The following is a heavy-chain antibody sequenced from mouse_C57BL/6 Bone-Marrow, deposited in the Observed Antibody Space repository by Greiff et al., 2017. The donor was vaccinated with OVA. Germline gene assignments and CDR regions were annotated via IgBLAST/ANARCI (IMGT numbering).Heavy chain of an antibody. J-gene: IGHJ1*03. D-gene: IGHD1-1*01. Sequence: EVKLQESGPELVKPGASVKMSCKASGYTFTDYNMHWVKQSHGKSLEWIGYINPNNGGTSYNQKFKGKATLTVNKSSSTAYMELRSLTSEDSAVYYCARVYYYGSSPSYWYFDVWGTGTTVTVSS. V-gene: IGHV1-22*01. CDR1: GYTFTDYN. CDR2: INPNNGGT. CDR3: ARVYYYGSSPSYWYFDV.